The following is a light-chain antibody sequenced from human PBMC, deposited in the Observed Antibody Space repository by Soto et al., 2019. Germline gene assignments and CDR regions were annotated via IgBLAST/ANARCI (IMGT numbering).Light chain of an antibody. V-gene: IGKV3D-15*01. CDR3: QQYNNWGLA. CDR1: ENVGTN. Sequence: VVMTQSPATLSVSPGERATLSCRASENVGTNLAWYQQKPGQAPRLLIYGASTRATVVPAKLSRSGSGTEFPLTISRRQSEEFAVYYCQQYNNWGLAFGGGTKVEIK. CDR2: GAS. J-gene: IGKJ4*01.